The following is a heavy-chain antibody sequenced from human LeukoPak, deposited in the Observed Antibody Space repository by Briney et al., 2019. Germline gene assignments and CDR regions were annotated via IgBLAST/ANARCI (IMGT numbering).Heavy chain of an antibody. D-gene: IGHD4-17*01. CDR2: ISSSVTTV. J-gene: IGHJ3*02. Sequence: GGSLRLSCAASGFTFRDYYMAWIRQAPGKGLEWVSHISSSVTTVYYADSVKGRFTISRDNAKNSLYLQMNSLRAEDTAVYYCARLTVTTDAFDIWGQGTMVTVSS. CDR1: GFTFRDYY. CDR3: ARLTVTTDAFDI. V-gene: IGHV3-11*04.